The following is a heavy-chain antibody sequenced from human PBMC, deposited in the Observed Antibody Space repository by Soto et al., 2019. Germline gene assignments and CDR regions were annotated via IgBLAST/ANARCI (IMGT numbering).Heavy chain of an antibody. CDR1: GYSFSTYW. D-gene: IGHD5-18*01. CDR3: ARLLNTATVTDPDY. J-gene: IGHJ4*02. Sequence: GESLKISCKASGYSFSTYWIAWVRQMPGKGLEWMGIIYPGDSDTRYSPSFQGQVTISADKSVSTAYLQWSSLKASDTAMYYCARLLNTATVTDPDYWGQATLVTVSS. CDR2: IYPGDSDT. V-gene: IGHV5-51*01.